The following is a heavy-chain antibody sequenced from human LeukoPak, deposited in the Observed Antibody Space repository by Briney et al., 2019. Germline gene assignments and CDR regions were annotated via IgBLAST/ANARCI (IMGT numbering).Heavy chain of an antibody. CDR3: ARQSYYYDSSGYYYDY. Sequence: PGGSLRLSCAASGFTSSSYWMHWVRQAPGKGLVWVSRLNSDGSSITYADSVKGRFTISRDNAKNTLYLQVNSLRAEDTAVYYCARQSYYYDSSGYYYDYWGQGTLVTVSS. D-gene: IGHD3-22*01. J-gene: IGHJ4*02. CDR2: LNSDGSSI. CDR1: GFTSSSYW. V-gene: IGHV3-74*01.